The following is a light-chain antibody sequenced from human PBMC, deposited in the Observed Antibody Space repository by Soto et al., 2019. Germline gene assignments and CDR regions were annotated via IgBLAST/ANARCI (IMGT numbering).Light chain of an antibody. Sequence: QSVLTQPASVSGPPGQSITISCTGTSSDVGTYNYVSWYQQHPGKAPKLMIYDVSNRPSGVSNRFSGSKSGNTASLTISGLQAEDEADYYCSSYTTSSTGVFGGGTKLTVL. CDR1: SSDVGTYNY. CDR2: DVS. J-gene: IGLJ2*01. V-gene: IGLV2-14*01. CDR3: SSYTTSSTGV.